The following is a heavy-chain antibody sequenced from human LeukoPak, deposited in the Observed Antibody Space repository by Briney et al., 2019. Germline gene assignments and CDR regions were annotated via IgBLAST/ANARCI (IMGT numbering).Heavy chain of an antibody. CDR1: GYSFTSYW. V-gene: IGHV5-51*01. J-gene: IGHJ3*02. CDR3: ARPIQGYSSIAARLDAFDI. Sequence: GESLKISCKGSGYSFTSYWIGWVRQMPGKGLEWMGIFYPGDSDTRYSPSFQGQVTISADKSISTAYLQWSSLKPSDTAMYYCARPIQGYSSIAARLDAFDIWGQGTMVTVSS. D-gene: IGHD6-6*01. CDR2: FYPGDSDT.